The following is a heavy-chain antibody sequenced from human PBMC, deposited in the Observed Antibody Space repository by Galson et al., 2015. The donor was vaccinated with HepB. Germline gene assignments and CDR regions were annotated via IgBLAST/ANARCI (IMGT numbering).Heavy chain of an antibody. V-gene: IGHV3-48*01. CDR1: GFTFSSYS. CDR2: ISSSSSTI. Sequence: SLRLSCAASGFTFSSYSMNWVRQAPGKGLEWVSYISSSSSTIYYADSVKGRFTISRDNAKNSLYLQMNSLRAEDTAVYYCARWGTTMVRGVIVYYYYYMDVWGKGTTVIVSS. D-gene: IGHD3-10*01. J-gene: IGHJ6*03. CDR3: ARWGTTMVRGVIVYYYYYMDV.